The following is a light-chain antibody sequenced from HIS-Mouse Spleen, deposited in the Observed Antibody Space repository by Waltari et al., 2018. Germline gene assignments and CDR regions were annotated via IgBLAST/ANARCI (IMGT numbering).Light chain of an antibody. V-gene: IGKV4-1*01. J-gene: IGKJ4*01. CDR3: QQYYSTPT. CDR2: WAS. CDR1: QSVLYSSNNKNY. Sequence: DIVMTQSPDHLAVSLGERATINCKSSQSVLYSSNNKNYLAWYQQKPGQPPKLLIYWASTRESGVPDRFSGSGSGTDFTLTISSLQAEDVAVYYCQQYYSTPTFGGGTKVEIK.